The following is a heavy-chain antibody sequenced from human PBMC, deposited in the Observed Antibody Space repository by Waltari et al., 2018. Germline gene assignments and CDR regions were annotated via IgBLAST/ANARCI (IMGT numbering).Heavy chain of an antibody. CDR1: GYTFTSYG. J-gene: IGHJ4*02. CDR2: ISGYKGDT. Sequence: QVQLVQSGAEVKKPGASVKVSCTASGYTFTSYGISWVRQAPGQGLAWMGWISGYKGDTNFAQNLQGRVTMTTDTSTRTAYMELKSLRSDDTAVYYCARGDDILTGDYKGLDYWGQGTLVTVSS. D-gene: IGHD3-9*01. V-gene: IGHV1-18*01. CDR3: ARGDDILTGDYKGLDY.